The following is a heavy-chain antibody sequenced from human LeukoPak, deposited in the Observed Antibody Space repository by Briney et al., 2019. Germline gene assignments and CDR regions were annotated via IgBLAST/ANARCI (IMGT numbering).Heavy chain of an antibody. D-gene: IGHD6-13*01. Sequence: GASVKVSCKASEYTFTSYAMHWVRQAPGQRLEWMGWINAGNGNTKYSQKFQGRVTITRDTSASTAYMELSSLRSEDTAVYYCARDPGPGIAAAGTPYFDYWGQGTLVTVSS. CDR2: INAGNGNT. CDR1: EYTFTSYA. V-gene: IGHV1-3*01. CDR3: ARDPGPGIAAAGTPYFDY. J-gene: IGHJ4*02.